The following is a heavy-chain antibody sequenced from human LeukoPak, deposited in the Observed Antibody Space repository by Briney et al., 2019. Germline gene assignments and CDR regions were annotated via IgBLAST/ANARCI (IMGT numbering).Heavy chain of an antibody. CDR1: GFTLTKYG. J-gene: IGHJ6*02. V-gene: IGHV1-18*04. CDR2: ISGYDGNT. CDR3: GRDYYYGTSAPYNFGLGV. Sequence: ASVKVSCEASGFTLTKYGISWVRQAPGQGPEWMGWISGYDGNTDYAQKFQGRVTMTTDRATSTAYMELRDLKSDDTAIYYCGRDYYYGTSAPYNFGLGVWGQGTTVTVSS. D-gene: IGHD3-10*01.